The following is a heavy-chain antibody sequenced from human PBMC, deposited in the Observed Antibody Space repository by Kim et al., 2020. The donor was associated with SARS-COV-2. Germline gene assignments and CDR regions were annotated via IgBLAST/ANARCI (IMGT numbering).Heavy chain of an antibody. CDR3: ARRVVIDTVIQV. D-gene: IGHD3-22*01. CDR1: GYTFTDHG. CDR2: INTVSIKP. V-gene: IGHV7-4-1*02. J-gene: IGHJ1*01. Sequence: ASVKVSCKASGYTFTDHGINWLRQAPGQGLEWMGWINTVSIKPTYTQGLTGRFVFSLDTSVSTAYLQITSLQADDTAVYYCARRVVIDTVIQVWGQGTL.